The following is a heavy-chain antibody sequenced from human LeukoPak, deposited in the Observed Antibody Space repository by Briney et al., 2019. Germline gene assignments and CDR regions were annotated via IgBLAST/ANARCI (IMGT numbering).Heavy chain of an antibody. CDR1: GDSISSSSYY. Sequence: SETLSLTCTVSGDSISSSSYYWGWIRQPPGKGLEWIGHIYYSGSTNYNPSLKSRVTISVETSKNQFSLKLSSVTAADTAVYYCARVIGDSSGYYSPGFDYWGQGTLVTVSS. J-gene: IGHJ4*02. D-gene: IGHD3-22*01. V-gene: IGHV4-61*05. CDR3: ARVIGDSSGYYSPGFDY. CDR2: IYYSGST.